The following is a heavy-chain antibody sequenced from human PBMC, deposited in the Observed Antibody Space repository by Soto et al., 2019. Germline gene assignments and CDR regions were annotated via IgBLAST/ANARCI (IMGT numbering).Heavy chain of an antibody. CDR3: ARYCSGGSCYEGRSSLFDY. D-gene: IGHD2-15*01. V-gene: IGHV4-30-4*01. CDR2: IYYSGST. CDR1: GGSISSGDYY. Sequence: QVQLQESGPGLVKPSQTLSLTCTVSGGSISSGDYYWSWIRQPPGKGLEWIGYIYYSGSTYYNPSLTSRVTISVDTFKNQFSLKLSSVTAADTAVYYCARYCSGGSCYEGRSSLFDYWGQGTLVTVSS. J-gene: IGHJ4*02.